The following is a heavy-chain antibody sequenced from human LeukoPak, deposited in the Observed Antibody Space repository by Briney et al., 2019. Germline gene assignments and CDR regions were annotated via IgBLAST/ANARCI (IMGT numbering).Heavy chain of an antibody. CDR2: FDPEDGET. V-gene: IGHV1-24*01. D-gene: IGHD4-11*01. J-gene: IGHJ5*02. CDR3: ARDPTTYGWFDP. CDR1: GYTLTELS. Sequence: ASVKVSCKVSGYTLTELSMHWVRQAPGKGLVWMGGFDPEDGETINAQKFQGRVTMTEDTSTDTAYMELSSLRSEDTAVYYCARDPTTYGWFDPWGQGTLVTVSS.